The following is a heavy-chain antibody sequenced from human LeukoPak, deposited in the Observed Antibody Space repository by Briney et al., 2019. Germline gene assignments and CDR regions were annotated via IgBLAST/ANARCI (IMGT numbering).Heavy chain of an antibody. D-gene: IGHD5-24*01. CDR3: AREGVATIDY. CDR2: ISSSGSTI. Sequence: GSLRLSCVASGFTFGDYYMSWIRQAPGKGLEWISFISSSGSTIYYADSVEGRYTISRDNAKNSLYLQMNSLRAEDTAVYFCAREGVATIDYWGQGTLVTVSS. J-gene: IGHJ4*02. V-gene: IGHV3-11*01. CDR1: GFTFGDYY.